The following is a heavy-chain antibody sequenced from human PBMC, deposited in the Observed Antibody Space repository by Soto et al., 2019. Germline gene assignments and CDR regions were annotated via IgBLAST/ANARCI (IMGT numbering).Heavy chain of an antibody. D-gene: IGHD3-10*01. CDR2: TFYSGST. Sequence: QVQLQESGPGLVKPSATLSLTCNVSGASVSSGSYSWNWIRQPPGKVLEWLGFTFYSGSTNYNPSLKSRVTIPLDTSKNPLSLALASVTAADTAIYYCARDSGSGGNLDCWSHGTLVTVSS. CDR3: ARDSGSGGNLDC. V-gene: IGHV4-61*03. J-gene: IGHJ4*01. CDR1: GASVSSGSYS.